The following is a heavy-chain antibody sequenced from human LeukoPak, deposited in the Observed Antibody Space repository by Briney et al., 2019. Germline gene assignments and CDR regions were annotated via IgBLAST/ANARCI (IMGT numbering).Heavy chain of an antibody. Sequence: GGSLRLSCSASGFTFSSYAMHWVRQAPGKGLEWVAVISYDGSNKYYADSVKGRFTISRDNSKNTLYLQMNSLRAEDTAVYYCARDNYGDLSAFDIWGQGTMVTVSS. CDR1: GFTFSSYA. J-gene: IGHJ3*02. D-gene: IGHD4-17*01. V-gene: IGHV3-30-3*01. CDR3: ARDNYGDLSAFDI. CDR2: ISYDGSNK.